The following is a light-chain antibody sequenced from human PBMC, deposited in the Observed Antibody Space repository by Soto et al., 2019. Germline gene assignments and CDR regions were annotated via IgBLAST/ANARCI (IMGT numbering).Light chain of an antibody. CDR2: DNN. V-gene: IGLV1-51*01. CDR3: GTWDSSLSAGWI. J-gene: IGLJ2*01. CDR1: SSNSGNNY. Sequence: QSVLTQPPSVSAAPGQKLTISCSGSSSNSGNNYVSWYQQLPGTAPKLLIYDNNKRPSGIPDRFSGSKSGTSATLGITGLQTGDEADYYCGTWDSSLSAGWIFGGGTKVTVL.